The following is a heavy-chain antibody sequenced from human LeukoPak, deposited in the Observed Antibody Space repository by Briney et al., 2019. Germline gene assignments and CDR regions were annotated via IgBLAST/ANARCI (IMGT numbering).Heavy chain of an antibody. Sequence: GASVKVSCKTSGGTFSSYAISWVRQAPGQGLEWMGRIIPILGIANYAQKFQGRVTITADKSTSTAYMELSSLRSEDTAVYYCARDLEYGSGPFGGQGTLVTVSS. CDR3: ARDLEYGSGPF. J-gene: IGHJ4*02. CDR1: GGTFSSYA. V-gene: IGHV1-69*04. D-gene: IGHD3-10*01. CDR2: IIPILGIA.